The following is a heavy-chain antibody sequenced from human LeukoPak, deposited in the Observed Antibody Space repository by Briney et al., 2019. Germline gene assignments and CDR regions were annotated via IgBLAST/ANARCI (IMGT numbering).Heavy chain of an antibody. CDR1: GFTFSSYD. V-gene: IGHV3-48*03. J-gene: IGHJ6*03. D-gene: IGHD1-1*01. CDR3: AREGTGRYYYYYYMDV. Sequence: GGSLRLSCVASGFTFSSYDMNWVRQAPGKGLEWVSYISSSGSIIYYADSVKGRFTISRDNAKNPLYLQMNSLRAEDTAVYYCAREGTGRYYYYYYMDVWGKGTTVTISS. CDR2: ISSSGSII.